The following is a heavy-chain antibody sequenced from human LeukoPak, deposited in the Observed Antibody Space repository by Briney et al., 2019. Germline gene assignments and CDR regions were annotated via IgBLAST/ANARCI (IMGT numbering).Heavy chain of an antibody. J-gene: IGHJ4*02. CDR2: LSTRSSSK. D-gene: IGHD1-26*01. CDR1: GFSSSDSY. V-gene: IGHV3-11*01. CDR3: VREIGTYFDY. Sequence: PGGSLRLSCAAYGFSSSDSYMAWVRQAPGKGLEWISNLSTRSSSKAYADSVKGRFVVSRDNGNNSLYLHMTSLGVADTAVYFCVREIGTYFDYWGQGALVTVSS.